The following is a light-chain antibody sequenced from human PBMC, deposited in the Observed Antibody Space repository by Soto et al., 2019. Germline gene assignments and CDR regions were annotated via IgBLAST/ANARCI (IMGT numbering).Light chain of an antibody. CDR1: QSISTW. V-gene: IGKV1-5*03. CDR2: KAS. J-gene: IGKJ2*01. Sequence: DIQMTQSPSSLSASVGDRVTITCLASQSISTWLAWYQLKPGKAPKLLIYKASNLQSGVPSRFSGSGSGTEFTLTISSLQPGDFATYYCQQYNVFSPYTFGQGTKLAI. CDR3: QQYNVFSPYT.